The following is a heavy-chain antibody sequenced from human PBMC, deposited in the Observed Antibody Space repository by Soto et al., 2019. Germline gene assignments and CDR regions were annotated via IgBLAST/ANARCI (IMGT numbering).Heavy chain of an antibody. CDR3: ARTTHEEPTFDY. J-gene: IGHJ4*02. Sequence: QVQLVQSGAEVRKPGASVTVSCKASGYTFTNYGISWVRQAPGQGPEWMGWVTGYDGNANYEQRFQGRVTMTTDTSTNTAYRDLRRLSSDDTAVYYCARTTHEEPTFDYWGQGTLVTVSS. V-gene: IGHV1-18*01. CDR2: VTGYDGNA. CDR1: GYTFTNYG. D-gene: IGHD1-26*01.